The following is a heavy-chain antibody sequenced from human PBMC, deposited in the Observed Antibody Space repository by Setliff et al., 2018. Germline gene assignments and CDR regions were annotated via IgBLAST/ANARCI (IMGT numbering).Heavy chain of an antibody. J-gene: IGHJ2*01. Sequence: GGSLRLSCAASGFGFSSYAMNWVRQAPGKGLAFIQYDGSDKYYEDSVKGRFTISRDNSQNTVFLQVNSLRPEDTAVYYCARDSTWYWYFDLWGRGTLVTVSS. CDR2: IQYDGSDK. V-gene: IGHV3-30*02. D-gene: IGHD3-16*01. CDR3: ARDSTWYWYFDL. CDR1: GFGFSSYA.